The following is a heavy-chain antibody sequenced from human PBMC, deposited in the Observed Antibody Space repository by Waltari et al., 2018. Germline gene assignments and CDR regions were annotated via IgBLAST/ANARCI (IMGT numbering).Heavy chain of an antibody. D-gene: IGHD2-15*01. CDR2: IRNKAPRYTK. CDR3: ARVGYCSGGTCAGLDC. Sequence: EVQLVESGGDLVQSGGSLRLSCAASGFTFSDNYMDWVRQAPGKGLEWGGCIRNKAPRYTKEYAASVKGRFTISRDDSKKSLYLQMNSLKTEDTAVYYCARVGYCSGGTCAGLDCWGQGILVTVSS. J-gene: IGHJ4*02. V-gene: IGHV3-72*01. CDR1: GFTFSDNY.